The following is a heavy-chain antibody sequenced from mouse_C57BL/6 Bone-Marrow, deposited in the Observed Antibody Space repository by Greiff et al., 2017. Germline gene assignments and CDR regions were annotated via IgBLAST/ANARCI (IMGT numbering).Heavy chain of an antibody. CDR3: ARDTTVVGEAMDY. CDR1: GYSITSGYY. CDR2: ISYDGSN. J-gene: IGHJ4*01. Sequence: EVQLQESGPGLVKPSQSLSLTCSVTGYSITSGYYWNWIRQFPGNKLEWMGYISYDGSNNYNPSLKNRISITRDTSKNQFFLKLNSVTTEDTATYYCARDTTVVGEAMDYWGQGTSVTVSS. V-gene: IGHV3-6*01. D-gene: IGHD1-1*01.